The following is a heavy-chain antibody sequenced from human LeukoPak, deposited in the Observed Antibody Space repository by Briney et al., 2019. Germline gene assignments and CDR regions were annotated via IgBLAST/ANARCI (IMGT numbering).Heavy chain of an antibody. CDR3: ARGPDTAMVVVDY. J-gene: IGHJ4*02. CDR1: GFTFSSYS. CDR2: ISSSSSYI. Sequence: PGGSLRLSCAASGFTFSSYSINWVRQAPGKGLEWVSSISSSSSYIYYADSVRGRFTISRDNAKNSLYLQMNSLRAEDTAVYYCARGPDTAMVVVDYWGQGTLVTVSS. D-gene: IGHD5-18*01. V-gene: IGHV3-21*01.